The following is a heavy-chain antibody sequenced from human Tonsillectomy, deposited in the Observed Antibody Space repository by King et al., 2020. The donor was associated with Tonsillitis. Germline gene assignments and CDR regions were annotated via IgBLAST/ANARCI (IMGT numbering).Heavy chain of an antibody. J-gene: IGHJ4*02. CDR2: ISGSGGST. D-gene: IGHD3-22*01. CDR3: AKDLPLDYYDSSGCFDY. V-gene: IGHV3-23*04. Sequence: VQLVESGGGLVQPGGSLRLSCAASGFTFSSYAMSWVRQAPGKGLEWVSAISGSGGSTYYADSVKGRFTISRDNSKNTLYLQMNSLRAEDTAVYYCAKDLPLDYYDSSGCFDYWGQGTLVTVSS. CDR1: GFTFSSYA.